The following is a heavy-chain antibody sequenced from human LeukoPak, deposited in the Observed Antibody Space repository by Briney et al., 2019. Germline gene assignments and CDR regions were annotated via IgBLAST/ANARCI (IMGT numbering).Heavy chain of an antibody. D-gene: IGHD3-22*01. Sequence: SETLSLTCTVSGGSISSYYWSWIRQPPGKGLEWIGYIYYSGSTNYNPSLKSRVTISVDTSKSQFSLKLSSVTAADTAVYYYARVQNYYDSSGYFPYYFDYWGQGTLVTVSS. CDR1: GGSISSYY. CDR2: IYYSGST. V-gene: IGHV4-59*01. CDR3: ARVQNYYDSSGYFPYYFDY. J-gene: IGHJ4*02.